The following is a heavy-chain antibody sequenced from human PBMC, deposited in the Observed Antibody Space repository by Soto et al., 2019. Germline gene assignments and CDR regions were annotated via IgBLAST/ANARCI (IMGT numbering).Heavy chain of an antibody. J-gene: IGHJ5*02. CDR2: IYYSGST. V-gene: IGHV4-59*01. D-gene: IGHD2-15*01. CDR1: GGSISSYY. CDR3: ARDVVAAMGNWFDP. Sequence: PSETLSLTCTVSGGSISSYYWSWIRQPPGKGLEWIGYIYYSGSTNYNPSLKSRVTISVDTSKNQFSLKLSSVTAADTAVYYCARDVVAAMGNWFDPWGQGTLVTV.